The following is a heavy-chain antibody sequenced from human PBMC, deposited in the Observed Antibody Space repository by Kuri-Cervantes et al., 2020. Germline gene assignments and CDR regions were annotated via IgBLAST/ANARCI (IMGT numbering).Heavy chain of an antibody. V-gene: IGHV4-59*08. CDR1: GGSFSGYY. D-gene: IGHD1-14*01. CDR2: IYYGGGT. Sequence: SETLSLTCAVYGGSFSGYYWSWIRQPPEKGLEWIGSIYYGGGTNYNPSLKSRVTISVDTSKNQFSLKLSSVTAAGTAVYYCARHKGTYRGLDYWGQGTLVTVSS. J-gene: IGHJ4*02. CDR3: ARHKGTYRGLDY.